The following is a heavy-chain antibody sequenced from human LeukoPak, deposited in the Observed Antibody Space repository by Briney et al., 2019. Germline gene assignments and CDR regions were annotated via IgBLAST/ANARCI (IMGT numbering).Heavy chain of an antibody. V-gene: IGHV3-48*03. CDR2: ISGSGVTI. CDR1: GFTFSGYE. J-gene: IGHJ4*02. Sequence: GGSLRPSCAASGFTFSGYEMNWVRQAPGKGLEWVSHISGSGVTIHYSDSVKGRFTISRDNAKNSLYLQMNSLRVEDTAVYYCARDGVPGHTVFDYWGQGTLVTVSS. CDR3: ARDGVPGHTVFDY. D-gene: IGHD2-2*02.